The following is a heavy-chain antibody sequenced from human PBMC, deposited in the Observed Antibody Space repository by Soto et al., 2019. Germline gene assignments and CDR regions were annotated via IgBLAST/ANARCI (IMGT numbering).Heavy chain of an antibody. D-gene: IGHD2-2*01. V-gene: IGHV4-39*01. Sequence: SETLSLTCTVSGGSISSSSYYWGWIRQPPGKGLEWIGSISSSGSTYYKPSLKSRVAMSVDTSKNQFSIKLTSVTAADTAVYYCAAIGVEAYSFDYWGQGTLVTVSS. J-gene: IGHJ4*02. CDR3: AAIGVEAYSFDY. CDR1: GGSISSSSYY. CDR2: ISSSGST.